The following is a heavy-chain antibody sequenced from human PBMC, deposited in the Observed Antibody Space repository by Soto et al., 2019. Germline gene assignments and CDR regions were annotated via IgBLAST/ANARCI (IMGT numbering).Heavy chain of an antibody. CDR3: ARDVTIFGVVTRTYCPITYYYYGMDV. CDR1: GGTFSSYA. Sequence: QVQLVQSGAEVKKPGSSVKVSCKASGGTFSSYAISWVRQAPGQGLEWMGGIIPIFGTANYAQKFQGRVTITADESTSTAYMELSSLRSEDTAVYYCARDVTIFGVVTRTYCPITYYYYGMDVWGQGTTVTVSS. V-gene: IGHV1-69*01. CDR2: IIPIFGTA. J-gene: IGHJ6*02. D-gene: IGHD3-3*01.